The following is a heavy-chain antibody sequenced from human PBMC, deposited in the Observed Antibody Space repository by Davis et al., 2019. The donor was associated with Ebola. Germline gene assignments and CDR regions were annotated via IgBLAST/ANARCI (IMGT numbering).Heavy chain of an antibody. CDR2: IIPIFGAG. J-gene: IGHJ6*04. CDR3: AGSHPYFDSSGYYYDSHKYYYYYGMDV. Sequence: SVKVSCKASGGTFRTYAISWVRQAPGQGLEWMGGIIPIFGAGNYAQKFQGRVTITADESTRTTYMELSSLRSEDTAVYYCAGSHPYFDSSGYYYDSHKYYYYYGMDVWGKGTTVTVSS. D-gene: IGHD3-22*01. V-gene: IGHV1-69*13. CDR1: GGTFRTYA.